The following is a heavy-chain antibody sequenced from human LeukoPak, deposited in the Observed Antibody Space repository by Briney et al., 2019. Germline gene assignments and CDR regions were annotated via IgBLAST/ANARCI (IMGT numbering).Heavy chain of an antibody. D-gene: IGHD5-18*01. CDR2: IYYNGNT. V-gene: IGHV4-59*01. CDR1: GGSISSYY. CDR3: ARARSRFGYQVTDY. J-gene: IGHJ4*02. Sequence: ASETLSLTCTVSGGSISSYYWSWFRQPPGKGLEWIGHIYYNGNTNYNPSLKSRVTISLDTSKNQFSLKVTSVTAADTAVFYCARARSRFGYQVTDYWGQGTLVTVSS.